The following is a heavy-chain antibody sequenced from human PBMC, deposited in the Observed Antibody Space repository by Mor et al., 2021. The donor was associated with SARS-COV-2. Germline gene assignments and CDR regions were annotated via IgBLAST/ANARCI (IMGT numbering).Heavy chain of an antibody. J-gene: IGHJ4*01. CDR2: GSGGST. Sequence: GSGGSTYYADSVKGRFTISRDNSKNTLYLQMNRLRAEDTAVYYCAKDITIVVVTAVDYWG. CDR3: AKDITIVVVTAVDY. D-gene: IGHD2-21*02. V-gene: IGHV3-23*01.